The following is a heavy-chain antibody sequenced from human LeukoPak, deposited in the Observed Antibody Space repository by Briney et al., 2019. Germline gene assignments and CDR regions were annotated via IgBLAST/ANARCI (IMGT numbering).Heavy chain of an antibody. CDR1: DFTVSSNY. D-gene: IGHD1-26*01. V-gene: IGHV3-53*01. J-gene: IGHJ3*02. CDR2: IYSGGST. Sequence: GGSLRLSCAASDFTVSSNYMSSVRQPPGKGLEWVSVIYSGGSTYYAGSVKGRFTNSRNNSKNTLYLQMNSLRAEDTAVYYCATDSDSGSPHGDFDIWGQGTMVTVSS. CDR3: ATDSDSGSPHGDFDI.